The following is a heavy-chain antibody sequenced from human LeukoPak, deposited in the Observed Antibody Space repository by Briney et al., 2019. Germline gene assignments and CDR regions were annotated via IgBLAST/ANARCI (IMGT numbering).Heavy chain of an antibody. J-gene: IGHJ6*03. CDR3: ARDPTMVRGTMDV. V-gene: IGHV3-30*19. CDR2: ISYDGSNT. CDR1: GFTLSSYG. Sequence: GGSLSLSCAASGFTLSSYGMNWVRQAPGKGPEWVAVISYDGSNTYYADSVKGRFTISRDNSKNTVYLQMNSLRPEDTAVYYCARDPTMVRGTMDVWGKGTTVTVSS. D-gene: IGHD3-10*01.